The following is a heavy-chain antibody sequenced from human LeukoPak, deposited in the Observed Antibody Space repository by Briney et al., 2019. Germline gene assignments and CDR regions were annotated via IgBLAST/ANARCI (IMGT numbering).Heavy chain of an antibody. CDR2: IYFTGIT. CDR3: ARDNRRFGEKGGMDV. J-gene: IGHJ6*02. V-gene: IGHV4-59*01. Sequence: PSETLSLTCTVSGDSISSSYWSWIRQPPGKGLEWTGYIYFTGITNYNPSLRSRVTMSLDTSKNQFSLKLNSVTAADTAVYYCARDNRRFGEKGGMDVWGQGTTVTVSS. CDR1: GDSISSSY. D-gene: IGHD3-10*01.